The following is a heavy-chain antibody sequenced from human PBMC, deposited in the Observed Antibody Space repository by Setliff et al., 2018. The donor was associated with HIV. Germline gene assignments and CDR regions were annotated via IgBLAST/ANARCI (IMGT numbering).Heavy chain of an antibody. J-gene: IGHJ3*01. CDR3: ARRWKSGATHAAFDF. CDR2: INPNSGDV. Sequence: ASVKVSCKASGYSFTGYYMHWVRKAPGQGLEWMGWINPNSGDVKYAQKFQGRVTMTRDTSISTAYMELRRLRSDDTAVYYCARRWKSGATHAAFDFWGQGTMVTVSS. D-gene: IGHD1-26*01. V-gene: IGHV1-2*02. CDR1: GYSFTGYY.